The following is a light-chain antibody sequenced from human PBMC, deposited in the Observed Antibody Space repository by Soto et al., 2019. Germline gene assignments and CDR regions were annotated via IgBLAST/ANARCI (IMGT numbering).Light chain of an antibody. J-gene: IGLJ1*01. Sequence: QSALTKPASVSGSPGQSITISCTGTRRDVGGYNYVSWYQQYPGKSPKLLIYEVTHRPSGVSNRFSGSKSGNTASLAISGLQAEDEADYYCSSYIISNTRPFVFGTGTKLTVL. CDR2: EVT. V-gene: IGLV2-14*01. CDR1: RRDVGGYNY. CDR3: SSYIISNTRPFV.